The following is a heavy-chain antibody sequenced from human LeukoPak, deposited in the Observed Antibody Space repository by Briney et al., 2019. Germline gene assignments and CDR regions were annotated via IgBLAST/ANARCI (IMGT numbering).Heavy chain of an antibody. CDR1: GYPFTSYY. V-gene: IGHV1-46*01. Sequence: ASVKVSCKASGYPFTSYYMHWVRQAPGQGLEWMGIINPSGGSTSYAQKFQGRVTMTRDTSTSTVYMELSSLRSEDTAVYYCARDSPGGYYSQPEGYFDYWGQGALVTVSS. D-gene: IGHD2/OR15-2a*01. J-gene: IGHJ4*02. CDR3: ARDSPGGYYSQPEGYFDY. CDR2: INPSGGST.